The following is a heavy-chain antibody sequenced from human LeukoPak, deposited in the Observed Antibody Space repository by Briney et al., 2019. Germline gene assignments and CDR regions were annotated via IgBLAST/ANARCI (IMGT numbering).Heavy chain of an antibody. Sequence: SETLSLTCTVSGGSISSYYWSWIRQPAGRGLEWIGRIQSSGSTNYNPSLKSRVTMSVDTSKNQFSLKVNSVTAADTAVYYCARVGSGWSFDDWGQGSLVTVSS. V-gene: IGHV4-4*07. J-gene: IGHJ4*02. CDR2: IQSSGST. CDR1: GGSISSYY. D-gene: IGHD6-19*01. CDR3: ARVGSGWSFDD.